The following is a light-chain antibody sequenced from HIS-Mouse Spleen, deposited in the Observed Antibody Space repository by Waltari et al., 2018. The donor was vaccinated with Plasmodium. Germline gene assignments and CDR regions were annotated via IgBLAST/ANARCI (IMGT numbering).Light chain of an antibody. Sequence: EIVMTQSPATLSVSPGERATLSCRASQSVSSNLAWYQQKPGQAPRLLISGASTRANGIPARFSGSGSGTEFTLTISSLQSEDFAVYYCQQYNNWSFTFGPGTKVDIK. J-gene: IGKJ3*01. CDR2: GAS. V-gene: IGKV3-15*01. CDR3: QQYNNWSFT. CDR1: QSVSSN.